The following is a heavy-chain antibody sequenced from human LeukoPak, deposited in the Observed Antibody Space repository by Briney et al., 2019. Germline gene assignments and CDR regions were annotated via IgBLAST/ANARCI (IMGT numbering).Heavy chain of an antibody. V-gene: IGHV3-30*04. CDR1: GFTFGSCV. CDR2: ISHDGRNK. J-gene: IGHJ4*02. Sequence: GGSLRLSCAASGFTFGSCVMHWVRQAPGKGLEWVAAISHDGRNKYYADSVKGRLTISRDNSQHTLYLQMSSLRSEDTAVYYCAREESAFDYWGQGTLVTVSS. CDR3: AREESAFDY.